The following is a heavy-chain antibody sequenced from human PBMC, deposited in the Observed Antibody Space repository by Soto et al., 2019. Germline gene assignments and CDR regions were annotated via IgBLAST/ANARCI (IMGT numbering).Heavy chain of an antibody. D-gene: IGHD6-13*01. J-gene: IGHJ4*02. CDR1: GYSVSSYW. V-gene: IGHV5-10-1*01. CDR3: ARLQAAAGDNDLTFDY. Sequence: GGALKRSCKGSGYSVSSYWISWVRPMPGKGLEWMGRIDPSDSYTNYSPPFQGHVTISADKSISTACLQWSSLKASDTAMYYCARLQAAAGDNDLTFDYWGQGTLVTVSS. CDR2: IDPSDSYT.